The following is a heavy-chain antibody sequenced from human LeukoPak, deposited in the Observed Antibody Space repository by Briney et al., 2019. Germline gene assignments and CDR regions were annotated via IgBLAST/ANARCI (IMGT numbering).Heavy chain of an antibody. V-gene: IGHV3-21*01. J-gene: IGHJ4*02. CDR3: ASEDTSVRGALNS. CDR2: ISSSSSYI. Sequence: GGSLRLSCAASGFTFSSYSMNWVRQAPGKGLEWVSSISSSSSYIYYADSVKGRFTISRDNAKNSLYLQMNSLRAEDTAVYYCASEDTSVRGALNSWGQGTLVTVSS. CDR1: GFTFSSYS. D-gene: IGHD3-10*01.